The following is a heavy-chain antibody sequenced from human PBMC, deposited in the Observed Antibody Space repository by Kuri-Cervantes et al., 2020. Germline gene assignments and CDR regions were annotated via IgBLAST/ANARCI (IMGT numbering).Heavy chain of an antibody. CDR3: ARGNRGSGSYYNDQALFDY. D-gene: IGHD3-10*01. CDR2: INPNSGGT. J-gene: IGHJ4*02. V-gene: IGHV1-2*02. Sequence: ASVKVSCKASGYTFTGYYMHWVRQAPGQGLEWMGWINPNSGGTNYAQKFQGRVTITADKSTSTAYMELSSLRSEDTAVYYCARGNRGSGSYYNDQALFDYWGQGTLVTVSS. CDR1: GYTFTGYY.